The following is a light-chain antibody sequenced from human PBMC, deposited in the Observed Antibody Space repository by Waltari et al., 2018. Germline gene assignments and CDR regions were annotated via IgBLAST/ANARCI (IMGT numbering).Light chain of an antibody. J-gene: IGKJ4*01. Sequence: SCRARQSVSSYLAWFQQKPGQAPRLLIYGASNRATGIPARFSGSGSGTDFTLTISSLEPEDFAVYYCQQRTNWPLTFGGGTKVEIE. CDR3: QQRTNWPLT. CDR1: QSVSSY. V-gene: IGKV3-11*01. CDR2: GAS.